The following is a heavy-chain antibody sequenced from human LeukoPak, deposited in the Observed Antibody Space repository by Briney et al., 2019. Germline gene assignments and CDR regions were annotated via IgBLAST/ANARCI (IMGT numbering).Heavy chain of an antibody. CDR1: GFTFSSYA. Sequence: GGSLRLSCAASGFTFSSYAMSWVRQTPGKGLEWVSAISGSGGSTYYADSVEGRFNISRDNSNNTLYLQMNSLRDEDTAVYFCARGKVGDYWFQGTLVIV. CDR2: ISGSGGST. CDR3: ARGKVGDY. V-gene: IGHV3-23*01. J-gene: IGHJ4*02.